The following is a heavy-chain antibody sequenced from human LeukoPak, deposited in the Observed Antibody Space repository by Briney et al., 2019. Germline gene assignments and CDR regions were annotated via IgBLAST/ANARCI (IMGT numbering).Heavy chain of an antibody. J-gene: IGHJ4*02. V-gene: IGHV1-8*03. D-gene: IGHD3-3*01. CDR3: ARGSTVFGVVIISISPFDY. CDR2: VNPNSGNT. CDR1: GYTFTSYD. Sequence: ASVKVSCKASGYTFTSYDINWVRQATGQGLEWMGWVNPNSGNTGYAQKFQGRVTITRNTSISTAYMELSSLRSEDTAVYYCARGSTVFGVVIISISPFDYWGQGTLVTVSS.